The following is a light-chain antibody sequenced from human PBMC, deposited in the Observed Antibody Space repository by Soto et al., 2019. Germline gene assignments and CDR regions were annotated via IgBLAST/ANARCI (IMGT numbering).Light chain of an antibody. Sequence: EIVMTQSPVTLSASPGERATLSCRASQSVSSNLAWYQQKTGQAPRLLIYGASTRATGIPARFSGSGSGTEFPLTISSLQSEDFAVYYCQQYNNWPPWTFGQGTKVEIK. CDR3: QQYNNWPPWT. CDR2: GAS. CDR1: QSVSSN. J-gene: IGKJ1*01. V-gene: IGKV3-15*01.